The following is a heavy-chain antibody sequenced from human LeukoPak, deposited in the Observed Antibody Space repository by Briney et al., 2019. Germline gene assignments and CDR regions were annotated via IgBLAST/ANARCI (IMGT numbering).Heavy chain of an antibody. D-gene: IGHD2-21*02. CDR3: AKDWLLFGRKNPIDY. V-gene: IGHV3-30*18. CDR1: GFTFSSYG. Sequence: GGSLRLSCAASGFTFSSYGMHWVRQAPGKGLEWVAVISYDGSNKYYADSVKGRFTISRDNSKNTLYLQMNSLRAEDTAVYYCAKDWLLFGRKNPIDYWGQGTLVTVSS. CDR2: ISYDGSNK. J-gene: IGHJ4*02.